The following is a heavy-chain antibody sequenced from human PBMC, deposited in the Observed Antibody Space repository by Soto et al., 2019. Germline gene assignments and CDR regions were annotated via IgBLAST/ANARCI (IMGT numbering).Heavy chain of an antibody. V-gene: IGHV6-1*01. CDR2: TYYRSKWYN. CDR1: GDSVSSKSAA. CDR3: ARTVARDYYYKGVDV. Sequence: SQILSLTCAISGDSVSSKSAAWNWIRQSPSRGLEWLGRTYYRSKWYNDYAVSVKSRIIISPDTSKNQFSLQLSSVTPEDTAVYYCARTVARDYYYKGVDVWGQGTTVTVSS. D-gene: IGHD6-19*01. J-gene: IGHJ6*02.